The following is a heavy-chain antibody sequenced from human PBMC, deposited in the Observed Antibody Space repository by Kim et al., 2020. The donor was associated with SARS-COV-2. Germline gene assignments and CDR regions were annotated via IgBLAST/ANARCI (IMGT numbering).Heavy chain of an antibody. CDR1: GFTFSSYS. V-gene: IGHV3-21*01. CDR3: ASDLLSVTTPADY. CDR2: ISSSSSYI. D-gene: IGHD4-17*01. Sequence: GSLRLSCAASGFTFSSYSMNWVRQAPGKGLEWVSSISSSSSYIYYADSVKGRFTISRDNAKNSLYLQMNSLRAEDTAVYYCASDLLSVTTPADYWGQGTLVTVSS. J-gene: IGHJ4*02.